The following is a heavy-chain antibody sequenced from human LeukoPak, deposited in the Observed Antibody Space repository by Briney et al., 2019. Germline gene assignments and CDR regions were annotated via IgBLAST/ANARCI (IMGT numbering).Heavy chain of an antibody. CDR3: ARERSIAPTGTGYYYYGMDV. J-gene: IGHJ6*02. V-gene: IGHV3-72*01. CDR2: SRNKAGSYTT. CDR1: GFTFSDHY. Sequence: GGSLRLSCAASGFTFSDHYIDWVRQAPGKGLEWVGRSRNKAGSYTTDYAASVKGRFIISRDDSKNSLYLQMNSLKTEDTAVYYCARERSIAPTGTGYYYYGMDVWGRGTTVTVSS. D-gene: IGHD6-13*01.